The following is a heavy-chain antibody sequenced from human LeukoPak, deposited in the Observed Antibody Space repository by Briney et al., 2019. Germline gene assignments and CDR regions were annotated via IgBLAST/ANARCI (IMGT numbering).Heavy chain of an antibody. V-gene: IGHV1-18*01. Sequence: GASVKVSCKASGYTLTSYGISWVRQAPGQGLEWMGWISSYNGNTNYAQKLQGRVTMSTDTSTGTAYMELSSLRSEDTAVYYCAKGKMATMLMIDWGQGTLVTVSS. J-gene: IGHJ4*02. CDR2: ISSYNGNT. CDR1: GYTLTSYG. D-gene: IGHD5-24*01. CDR3: AKGKMATMLMID.